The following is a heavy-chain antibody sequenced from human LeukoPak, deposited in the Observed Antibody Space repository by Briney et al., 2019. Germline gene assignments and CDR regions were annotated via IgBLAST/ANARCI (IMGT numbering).Heavy chain of an antibody. CDR1: GFTFSSYA. CDR3: AKDFSNYYDSSGPDY. CDR2: IRYDGNNK. Sequence: GGSLRLSCAASGFTFSSYAMHWVRQAPGKGLEWVAFIRYDGNNKYYADSVKGRFTISRDNSKNTLYLQMSSLRAEDTAVYYCAKDFSNYYDSSGPDYWGQGTLVTVSS. J-gene: IGHJ4*02. D-gene: IGHD3-22*01. V-gene: IGHV3-30*02.